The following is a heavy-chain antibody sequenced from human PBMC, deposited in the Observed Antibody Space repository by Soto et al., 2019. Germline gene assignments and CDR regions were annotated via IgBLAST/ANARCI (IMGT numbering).Heavy chain of an antibody. CDR3: ARDQDGLTIFGVVAPDMDV. Sequence: GGSLRLSCAASGFTFNNYWLHWVRQPPGKGLMWVSRVNGDGTTTNYADFVRGRFTISRDNAKNTLYLQMNSLRAEDTAVYFCARDQDGLTIFGVVAPDMDVWGKGTTVTVSS. J-gene: IGHJ6*03. D-gene: IGHD3-3*01. CDR2: VNGDGTTT. V-gene: IGHV3-74*01. CDR1: GFTFNNYW.